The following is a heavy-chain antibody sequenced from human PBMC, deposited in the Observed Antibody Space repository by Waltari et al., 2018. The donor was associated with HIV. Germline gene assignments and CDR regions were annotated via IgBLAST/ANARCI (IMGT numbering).Heavy chain of an antibody. CDR1: GFTFSTCA. Sequence: QVQLLESGGGVVPPGGSLRLSCAASGFTFSTCAMPWVLRAPGKGLEWVADVSYDGTDKHYSDSVKGRFTISRDNSKNTVDLQLNSLRPEDTAAYYCAKDVRYWDGLFYVGHDGFDVWGQGTMVIVSS. V-gene: IGHV3-30-3*02. CDR3: AKDVRYWDGLFYVGHDGFDV. CDR2: VSYDGTDK. D-gene: IGHD3-3*01. J-gene: IGHJ3*01.